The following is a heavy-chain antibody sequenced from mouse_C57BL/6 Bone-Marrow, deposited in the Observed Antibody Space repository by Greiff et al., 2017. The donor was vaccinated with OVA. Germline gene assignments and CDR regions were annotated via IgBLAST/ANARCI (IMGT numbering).Heavy chain of an antibody. CDR3: TRRRDGYSCFAY. V-gene: IGHV1-61*01. CDR2: IYPSGSET. J-gene: IGHJ3*01. D-gene: IGHD2-3*01. CDR1: GYTFTSYW. Sequence: QVQLQQPGAELVRPGSSVKLSCKASGYTFTSYWMDWVKQRPGQGLEWIGNIYPSGSETHYNQKFKDKATLTVDKSSSKAYMQLSRLTSEDSAVYYCTRRRDGYSCFAYWGQGTLVTVSA.